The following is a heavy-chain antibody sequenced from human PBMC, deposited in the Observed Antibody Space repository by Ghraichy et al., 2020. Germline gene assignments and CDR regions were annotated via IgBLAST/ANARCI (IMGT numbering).Heavy chain of an antibody. Sequence: GGSLRLSCAASGFTFSTYAMNWVRQAPGKGLEWVSAISGSGGSTYYAGSVKGRFTISRDNSKNTLFLQMNSLRAEDTAVYYCAKANVDIVVAYFDFWGQGTLVTDSS. CDR2: ISGSGGST. J-gene: IGHJ4*02. CDR1: GFTFSTYA. D-gene: IGHD5-12*01. V-gene: IGHV3-23*01. CDR3: AKANVDIVVAYFDF.